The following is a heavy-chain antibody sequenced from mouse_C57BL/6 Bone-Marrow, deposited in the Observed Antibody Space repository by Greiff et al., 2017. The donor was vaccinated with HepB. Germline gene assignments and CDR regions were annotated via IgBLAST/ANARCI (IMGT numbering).Heavy chain of an antibody. Sequence: VMLVESGPGLVQPSQSLSITCTVSGFSLTSYGVHWVRQPPGKGLEWLGVIWSGGSTDYNAAFISRLSISKDNSKSQVFFKMNSLQADDTAIYYCAATGRKFAYWGQGTLVTVSA. CDR2: IWSGGST. D-gene: IGHD4-1*02. CDR3: AATGRKFAY. V-gene: IGHV2-4*01. CDR1: GFSLTSYG. J-gene: IGHJ3*01.